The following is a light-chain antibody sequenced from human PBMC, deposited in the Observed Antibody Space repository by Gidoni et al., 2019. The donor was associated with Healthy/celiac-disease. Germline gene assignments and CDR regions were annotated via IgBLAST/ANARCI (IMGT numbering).Light chain of an antibody. J-gene: IGKJ5*01. V-gene: IGKV3-20*01. Sequence: ETVLTQSPGTLSLSPGERATLSCRASQSVSSSYLAWYQQKPGQAPRLLIYGASSRATGSPDRFSGSGSGTDFTLTISILGPEDFAVYYCQQYGSSPPSTFGQGTRLEIK. CDR2: GAS. CDR1: QSVSSSY. CDR3: QQYGSSPPST.